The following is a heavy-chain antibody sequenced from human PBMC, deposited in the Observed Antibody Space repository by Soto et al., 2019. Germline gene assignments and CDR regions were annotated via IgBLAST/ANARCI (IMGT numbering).Heavy chain of an antibody. V-gene: IGHV1-8*01. J-gene: IGHJ3*02. CDR2: MNPNSGNT. CDR3: ASYGDYSIWGAFDI. CDR1: GYTFTSYD. D-gene: IGHD4-17*01. Sequence: VSVKVSCKASGYTFTSYDINWVRQATGQGLEWMGWMNPNSGNTGYAQKFQGRVTMTRNTSISTAYMELSSLRSEDTAVYYCASYGDYSIWGAFDIWGQGTMVTVSS.